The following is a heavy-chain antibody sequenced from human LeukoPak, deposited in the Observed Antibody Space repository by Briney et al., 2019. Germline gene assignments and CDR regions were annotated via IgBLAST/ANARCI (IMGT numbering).Heavy chain of an antibody. CDR1: GFTFSSYG. Sequence: GGSLRLACAASGFTFSSYGMHLVRQGPGKGLEWVAVFWYDGSKKYYADSVKGRFTISRDISKKTLYLQMDSLRVEDTAVYYCTRDAGLCVHDYWGQGTLVTVSS. J-gene: IGHJ4*02. V-gene: IGHV3-33*01. CDR3: TRDAGLCVHDY. D-gene: IGHD2-21*01. CDR2: FWYDGSKK.